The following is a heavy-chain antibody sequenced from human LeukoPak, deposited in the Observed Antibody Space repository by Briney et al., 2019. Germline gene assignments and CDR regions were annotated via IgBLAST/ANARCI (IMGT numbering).Heavy chain of an antibody. CDR3: ARGIAVAGTAFDI. D-gene: IGHD6-19*01. J-gene: IGHJ3*02. Sequence: PGGSLRLSCAASGFTFSSYSMNWVRQAPGKGLEWVPSISSSSSYIYYADSVKGRFTISRDNAKNSLYLQMNSLRAEDTAVYYCARGIAVAGTAFDIRGQGTMVTVSS. V-gene: IGHV3-21*01. CDR2: ISSSSSYI. CDR1: GFTFSSYS.